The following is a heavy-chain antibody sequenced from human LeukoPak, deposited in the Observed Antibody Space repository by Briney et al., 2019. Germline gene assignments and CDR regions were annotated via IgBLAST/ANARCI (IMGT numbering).Heavy chain of an antibody. J-gene: IGHJ5*02. V-gene: IGHV4-4*07. CDR3: ARNLGSNWFDP. CDR2: IYSSGST. Sequence: SETLSLTCTVSGGSISSYYWSWIRQPAGKGLEWIGRIYSSGSTNYNPSLKSRVTMSLDASKNQFSLRLTSVTAADSAVYFCARNLGSNWFDPWGQGTLVTVSS. CDR1: GGSISSYY. D-gene: IGHD1-26*01.